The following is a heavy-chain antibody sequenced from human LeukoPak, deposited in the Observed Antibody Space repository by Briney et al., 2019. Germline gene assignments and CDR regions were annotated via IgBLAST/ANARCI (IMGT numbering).Heavy chain of an antibody. CDR3: ARGLGGSGSYLLTFDY. CDR2: ISAYNGKT. Sequence: ASVKVSCKASGYTFTSYSINWVRQAPGQGLEWMGWISAYNGKTKYAQKVQGRVTMTTDTSTSTAYMELRSLRSDDTAVYYCARGLGGSGSYLLTFDYWGQGTVVSVSS. CDR1: GYTFTSYS. D-gene: IGHD1-26*01. J-gene: IGHJ4*02. V-gene: IGHV1-18*01.